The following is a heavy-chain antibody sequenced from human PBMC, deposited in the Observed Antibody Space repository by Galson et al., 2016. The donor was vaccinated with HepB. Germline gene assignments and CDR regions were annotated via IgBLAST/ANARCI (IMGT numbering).Heavy chain of an antibody. Sequence: CAISGDSVSSINAGWNWIRQSPSRGLEWLGKTYYRSKWYTDYAISVKGRITINPDTSKNQFSLHLNSVTPEDTAMYYCARHWDSTRYYFDSWGQGTLVTVSS. CDR2: TYYRSKWYT. V-gene: IGHV6-1*01. J-gene: IGHJ4*02. CDR1: GDSVSSINAG. CDR3: ARHWDSTRYYFDS. D-gene: IGHD1-7*01.